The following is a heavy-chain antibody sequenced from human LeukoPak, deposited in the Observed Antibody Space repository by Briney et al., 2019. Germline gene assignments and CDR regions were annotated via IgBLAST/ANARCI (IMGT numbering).Heavy chain of an antibody. CDR3: ASASYYYDSSGYYYDFDY. Sequence: AGRSLRLSCAASGFTFSSYGMHWVRQAPGKGLEWVAVIWYDGSNKYYADSVKGRFTISRDNSKNTLYLQMNSLRAEDTAVYYCASASYYYDSSGYYYDFDYWGQGTLVTVSS. J-gene: IGHJ4*02. V-gene: IGHV3-33*01. CDR2: IWYDGSNK. CDR1: GFTFSSYG. D-gene: IGHD3-22*01.